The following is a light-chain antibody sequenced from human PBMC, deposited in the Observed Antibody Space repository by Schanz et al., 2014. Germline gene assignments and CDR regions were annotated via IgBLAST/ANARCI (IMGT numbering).Light chain of an antibody. CDR3: SSYTSTNPVS. J-gene: IGLJ2*01. CDR2: KNN. CDR1: SSNIGSNS. V-gene: IGLV1-44*01. Sequence: QSVLTQPPSASGTPGQRITIPCSGSSSNIGSNSVHWYQQLPGTAPKLLSYKNNQRPSGVSNRFSGSKSGNTASLTISGLQAEDEADYYCSSYTSTNPVSFGGGTKLTVL.